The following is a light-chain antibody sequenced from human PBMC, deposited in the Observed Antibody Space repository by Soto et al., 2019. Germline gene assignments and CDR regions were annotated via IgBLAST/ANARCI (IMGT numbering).Light chain of an antibody. J-gene: IGKJ3*01. V-gene: IGKV3-20*01. Sequence: ETVLTQSPGTLSLSPGERASLSCRASQSISGRYLAWYQQKPGQAPRLLIYDASSRATGIPDRFSGSGSGTDFILTISRLEPEDFAVYFCQEYEYHTSFTFGPGTKVDVK. CDR1: QSISGRY. CDR3: QEYEYHTSFT. CDR2: DAS.